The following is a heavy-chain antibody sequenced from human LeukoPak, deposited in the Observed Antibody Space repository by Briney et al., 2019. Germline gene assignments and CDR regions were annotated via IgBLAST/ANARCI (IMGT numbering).Heavy chain of an antibody. D-gene: IGHD5-24*01. Sequence: RGSLRLSCAASGFTVSSNYMSWVRQAPGKGLEWVSVIYNGGSTYYADSVRGRFTISRDNSKNTLYLQMNSLRAEDTAVYYCARKSPGERWLQLGDAFDIWGQGTMVTVSS. V-gene: IGHV3-66*01. CDR3: ARKSPGERWLQLGDAFDI. J-gene: IGHJ3*02. CDR2: IYNGGST. CDR1: GFTVSSNY.